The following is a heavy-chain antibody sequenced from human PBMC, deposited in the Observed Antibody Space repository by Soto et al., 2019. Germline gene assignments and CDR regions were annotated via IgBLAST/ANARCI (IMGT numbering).Heavy chain of an antibody. CDR1: GFTFSDYY. Sequence: QVQLVESGGGLVKPGGSLRLSCAASGFTFSDYYMSWIRQAPGKGLEWVSYISSSSSYTNYADSVKGRFTISRDNAKNSLSLQMNSLRAEDTAVYYCAREVPEDCSGGSCYSRASDYWGQGTLVTVSS. J-gene: IGHJ4*02. D-gene: IGHD2-15*01. CDR2: ISSSSSYT. CDR3: AREVPEDCSGGSCYSRASDY. V-gene: IGHV3-11*05.